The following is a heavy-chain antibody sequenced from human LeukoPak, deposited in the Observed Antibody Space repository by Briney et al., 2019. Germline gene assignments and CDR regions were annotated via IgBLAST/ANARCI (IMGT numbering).Heavy chain of an antibody. V-gene: IGHV1-2*02. CDR2: INPNSGGT. J-gene: IGHJ4*02. CDR3: ARVRGQLWLFFSY. D-gene: IGHD5-18*01. CDR1: GYTFTGYY. Sequence: ASVKVSCKASGYTFTGYYMNWVRQAPGQGLEWMGWINPNSGGTNYAQKFQGRVTMTRDTSISTAYMELSRLRSDDTAVYYCARVRGQLWLFFSYWGQGTLVTVSS.